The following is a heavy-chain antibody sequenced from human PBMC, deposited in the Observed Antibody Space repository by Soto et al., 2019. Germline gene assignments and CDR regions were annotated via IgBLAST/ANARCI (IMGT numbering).Heavy chain of an antibody. CDR1: GGSISTYY. D-gene: IGHD3-10*01. J-gene: IGHJ4*02. CDR2: IYASGAT. Sequence: SETLSLTCTVSGGSISTYYWSWIRQPPGGTLEWIGYIYASGATTYNPSLESRVTMSVDMPNNEFSLELASLTAADTAVYYCARSHSFDGSIYHYYFDFWGQGTLVTVSS. CDR3: ARSHSFDGSIYHYYFDF. V-gene: IGHV4-59*01.